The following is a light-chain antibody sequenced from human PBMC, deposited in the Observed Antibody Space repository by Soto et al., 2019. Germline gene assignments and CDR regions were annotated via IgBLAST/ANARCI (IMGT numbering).Light chain of an antibody. CDR1: SSNIGSNY. Sequence: QSVLTQPPSASGTPGQRVTISCSGTSSNIGSNYVYCYQQLPGTAPKLLIYRNNQRPSGVPDRFSASKSGTSASLAISGLRSEDEADYYCAAWDDSLSGVVFGGGTQLTVL. V-gene: IGLV1-47*01. CDR2: RNN. CDR3: AAWDDSLSGVV. J-gene: IGLJ2*01.